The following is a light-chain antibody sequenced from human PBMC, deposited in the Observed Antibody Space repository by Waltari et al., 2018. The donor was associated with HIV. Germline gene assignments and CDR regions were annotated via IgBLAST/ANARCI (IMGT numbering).Light chain of an antibody. CDR1: SSDVGGYNY. J-gene: IGLJ3*02. CDR2: DVN. V-gene: IGLV2-14*03. CDR3: SSYTSSSTRV. Sequence: QSALTQPASVSGSPGQSIPISCTGTSSDVGGYNYVSWYQRQPGKAPKLMIYDVNNRPSGVSNRFSGSKSGNTASLTISGLQAEDEADYYCSSYTSSSTRVFGGGTKVTVL.